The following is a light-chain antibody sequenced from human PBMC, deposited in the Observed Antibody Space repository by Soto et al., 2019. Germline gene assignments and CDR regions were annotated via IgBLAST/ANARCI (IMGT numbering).Light chain of an antibody. CDR3: QQRSNWPLT. Sequence: EIVLTQSPATLSLSPGERATISCRASQSISSYLAWYQQKPGQAPRLLIYDASNRAAGIPARFSGSGSGTDFTLTISSLEPEDFATYYCQQRSNWPLTFGGGAKVEIE. V-gene: IGKV3-11*01. CDR1: QSISSY. J-gene: IGKJ4*01. CDR2: DAS.